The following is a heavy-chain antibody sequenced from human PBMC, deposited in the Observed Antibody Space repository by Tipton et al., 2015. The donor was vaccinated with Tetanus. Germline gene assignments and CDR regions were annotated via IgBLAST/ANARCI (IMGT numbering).Heavy chain of an antibody. J-gene: IGHJ5*02. CDR1: GGTFTNFA. Sequence: QLVQSGPEVKKPGSSVKVSCQASGGTFTNFAVGWVRQAPGQGLEWLGGIIPLFGTTNYAQKVQGRLTIGADGSAGTSFIILTSLKSADTPGYYCARDPSSNRGFIDTWFDTWGQGTLVTVSS. V-gene: IGHV1-69*01. D-gene: IGHD3-10*01. CDR3: ARDPSSNRGFIDTWFDT. CDR2: IIPLFGTT.